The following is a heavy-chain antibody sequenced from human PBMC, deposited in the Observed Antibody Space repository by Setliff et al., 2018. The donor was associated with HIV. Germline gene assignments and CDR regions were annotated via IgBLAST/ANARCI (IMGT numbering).Heavy chain of an antibody. CDR3: ASGGRGSFYGSGNQYQDYYYYMDV. D-gene: IGHD3-10*01. CDR1: GGSFSSSSYY. CDR2: IYYSGST. V-gene: IGHV4-39*07. Sequence: SETLSLTCTVSGGSFSSSSYYWGWIRQPPGKGLEWIGNIYYSGSTYYNPSLKSRVTISKDTSKNQFSLHMRSVTAADTAVYYCASGGRGSFYGSGNQYQDYYYYMDVWGKGTTVTVSS. J-gene: IGHJ6*03.